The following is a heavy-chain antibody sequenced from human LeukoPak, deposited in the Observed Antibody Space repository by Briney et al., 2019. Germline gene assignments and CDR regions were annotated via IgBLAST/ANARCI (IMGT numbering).Heavy chain of an antibody. D-gene: IGHD1-1*01. CDR2: VSTYNCNT. J-gene: IGHJ4*02. V-gene: IGHV1-18*01. CDR1: VYTFTSYG. Sequence: GSSVKVSRKGSVYTFTSYGINWVRQPPAQGLEGVGWVSTYNCNTNYAQKLQGRVTMTTDTSTSTAYRELRGLRSDDTAVYYCARGSTTFDYWGQGTLVTVSS. CDR3: ARGSTTFDY.